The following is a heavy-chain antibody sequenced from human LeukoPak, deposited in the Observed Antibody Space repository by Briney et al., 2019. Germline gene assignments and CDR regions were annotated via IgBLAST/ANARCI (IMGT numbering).Heavy chain of an antibody. V-gene: IGHV3-23*01. CDR3: ARDRALSSGYSRAFDI. J-gene: IGHJ3*02. D-gene: IGHD3-22*01. CDR1: GFTFSSYA. CDR2: ISGNGDIT. Sequence: GSLRLSCAASGFTFSSYAMTWVRQAPGKGLEWVSDISGNGDITYYADSVKGRFTISRDNSKNTLYLQMNSLRAEDTAVYYCARDRALSSGYSRAFDIWGQGTMVTVSS.